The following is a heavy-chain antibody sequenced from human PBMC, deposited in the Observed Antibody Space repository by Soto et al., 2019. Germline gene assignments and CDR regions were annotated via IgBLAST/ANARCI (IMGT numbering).Heavy chain of an antibody. CDR1: GGTMRGYS. CDR2: VSHSRRT. V-gene: IGHV4-59*13. CDR3: AMVGGVAARTFDY. Sequence: PSETLCLTCKVSGGTMRGYSWSWIRQTPGEGLEWIGYVSHSRRTAYSPSLKNRVKISLDMSKNHCALHVNSVDPADTAVYYCAMVGGVAARTFDYWGQGTVVPVSS. D-gene: IGHD2-15*01. J-gene: IGHJ4*02.